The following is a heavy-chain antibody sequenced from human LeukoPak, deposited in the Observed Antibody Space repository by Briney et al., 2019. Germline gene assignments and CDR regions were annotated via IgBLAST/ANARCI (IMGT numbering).Heavy chain of an antibody. Sequence: SVKVSCKASGGTFSSYAISWVRQAPGQGLEWMGRIIPILGIANYAQKFQGRVTITADKSTSTAYMELSSLRSEDTAVYYCAREVGYYYGSGKPYYCGMDVWGQGTTVTVSS. CDR1: GGTFSSYA. J-gene: IGHJ6*02. CDR2: IIPILGIA. V-gene: IGHV1-69*04. D-gene: IGHD3-10*01. CDR3: AREVGYYYGSGKPYYCGMDV.